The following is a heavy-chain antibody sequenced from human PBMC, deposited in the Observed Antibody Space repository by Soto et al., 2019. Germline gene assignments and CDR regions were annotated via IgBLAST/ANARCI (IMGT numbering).Heavy chain of an antibody. Sequence: EVQLVESGGGLVQPGGSLRLSCAASGFTFSSYWMSWVRQAPGKGLEWVANIKQDGSEKYYVDSVKGRLTISRDNAKNSLYLQMNSLRAEDTAVYYCARILPRGTVDYWGQGTLVTVSS. D-gene: IGHD2-15*01. J-gene: IGHJ4*02. CDR1: GFTFSSYW. V-gene: IGHV3-7*01. CDR2: IKQDGSEK. CDR3: ARILPRGTVDY.